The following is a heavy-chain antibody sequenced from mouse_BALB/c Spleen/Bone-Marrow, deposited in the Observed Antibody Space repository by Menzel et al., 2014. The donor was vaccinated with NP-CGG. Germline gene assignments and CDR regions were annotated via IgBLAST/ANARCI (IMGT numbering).Heavy chain of an antibody. Sequence: EVNLVESGAELVKPGASVKLSCTASGFNIKDTYMHWVKQRPEQGLEWIGRIDPANGITKYDPKFQGKATIKADTSSNTAYLQLSNLTTEDTAVYYCANYDYGWYYDVWGPGTTVTVSS. J-gene: IGHJ1*01. V-gene: IGHV14-3*02. CDR1: GFNIKDTY. D-gene: IGHD2-4*01. CDR3: ANYDYGWYYDV. CDR2: IDPANGIT.